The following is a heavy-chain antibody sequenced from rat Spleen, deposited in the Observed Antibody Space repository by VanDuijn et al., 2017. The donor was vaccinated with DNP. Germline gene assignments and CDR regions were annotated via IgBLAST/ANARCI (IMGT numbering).Heavy chain of an antibody. CDR3: STGGTEFNH. V-gene: IGHV5S10*01. D-gene: IGHD1-11*01. CDR1: GFTFSDYN. CDR2: IIYDGSGT. J-gene: IGHJ2*01. Sequence: EVQLVESGGGLVQPGRSLKLSCAASGFTFSDYNMAWVRQAPKKGLEWVATIIYDGSGTYHRDSVKGRFTISRDNAKSSLSLQMDSLRSEDTATYYCSTGGTEFNHWGQGVMVTVSS.